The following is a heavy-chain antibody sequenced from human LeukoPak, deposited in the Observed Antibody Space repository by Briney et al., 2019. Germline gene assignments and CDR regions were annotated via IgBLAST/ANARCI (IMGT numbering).Heavy chain of an antibody. CDR2: INHSGST. CDR1: GGSLSGYY. CDR3: ASNGDIVVVPAAGNWFDP. Sequence: PSETLSLTCAVYGGSLSGYYWSWIRQPPGKGLEWIGEINHSGSTNYNPSLKSRVTISVDTSKNQFSLKLSSVTAADTAVYYCASNGDIVVVPAAGNWFDPWGQGTLVTVSS. D-gene: IGHD2-2*01. V-gene: IGHV4-34*01. J-gene: IGHJ5*02.